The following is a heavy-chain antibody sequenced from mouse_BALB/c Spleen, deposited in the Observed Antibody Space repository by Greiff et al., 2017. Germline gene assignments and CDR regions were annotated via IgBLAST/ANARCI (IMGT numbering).Heavy chain of an antibody. CDR3: ARGGDYYGSSPFAY. CDR2: ISDGGSYT. Sequence: EVNLVESGGGLVKPGGSLKLSCAASGFTFSDYYMYWVRQTPEKRLEWVATISDGGSYTYYPDSVKGRFTISRDNAKNNLYLQMSSLKSEDTAMYYCARGGDYYGSSPFAYWGQGTLVTVSA. D-gene: IGHD1-1*01. J-gene: IGHJ3*01. CDR1: GFTFSDYY. V-gene: IGHV5-4*02.